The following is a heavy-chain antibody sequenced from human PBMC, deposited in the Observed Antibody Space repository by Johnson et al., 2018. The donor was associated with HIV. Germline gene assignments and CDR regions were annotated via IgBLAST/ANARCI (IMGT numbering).Heavy chain of an antibody. J-gene: IGHJ3*02. D-gene: IGHD4-17*01. V-gene: IGHV3-74*02. CDR1: TFTFRTYG. CDR2: INSDGSST. CDR3: ATLTVRSRAFDI. Sequence: MLLVESGGGVVQPGRSLRLSCAASTFTFRTYGMHWVRQAPGKGLVWVSRINSDGSSTSYADSVKGRFTISRDNAKNTLYLQMNSLRAEDTALYYCATLTVRSRAFDIWGQGTLVTVSS.